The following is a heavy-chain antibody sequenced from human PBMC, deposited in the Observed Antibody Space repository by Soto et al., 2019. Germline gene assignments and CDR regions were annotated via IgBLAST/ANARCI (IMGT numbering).Heavy chain of an antibody. D-gene: IGHD6-13*01. CDR3: ARHPERIAQIGWFDP. Sequence: EVQLVESGGGXVQPGXSLXLSCAASGFTFSSYSMNWVRQAPGKGLEWVSYISSSSSTIYYADSVKGRFTISRDNAKNSLYLQMNSLRAEDTAVYYCARHPERIAQIGWFDPWGQGTLVTVSS. CDR2: ISSSSSTI. J-gene: IGHJ5*02. V-gene: IGHV3-48*01. CDR1: GFTFSSYS.